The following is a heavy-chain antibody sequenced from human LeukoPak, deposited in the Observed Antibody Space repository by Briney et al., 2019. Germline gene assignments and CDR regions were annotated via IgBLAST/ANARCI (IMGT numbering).Heavy chain of an antibody. CDR1: GGSISSYY. J-gene: IGHJ4*02. CDR3: ARGLGGGSGDFDY. V-gene: IGHV4-59*01. D-gene: IGHD2-15*01. CDR2: IYYSGST. Sequence: PSETLSLTFTVSGGSISSYYWSWIRQPPGKGLEWIGYIYYSGSTNYNPSLKSRVTISVDTSKNQFSLKLSSVTAADTAVYYCARGLGGGSGDFDYWGQGTLVTVSS.